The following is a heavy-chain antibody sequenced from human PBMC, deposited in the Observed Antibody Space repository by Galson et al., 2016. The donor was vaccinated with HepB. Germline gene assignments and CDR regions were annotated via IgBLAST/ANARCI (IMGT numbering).Heavy chain of an antibody. CDR1: GFTFSSYA. V-gene: IGHV3-30*04. D-gene: IGHD4-17*01. J-gene: IGHJ4*02. CDR2: ISYDGRNK. Sequence: SLRLSCAASGFTFSSYAMHWVRQAPGKGLEWVAAISYDGRNKYYGDSVKGRFTISRDNSKNTQYLQMNSLRAEDTAVYYCAKDIDLLSTVIDYWGQGTLVTVSS. CDR3: AKDIDLLSTVIDY.